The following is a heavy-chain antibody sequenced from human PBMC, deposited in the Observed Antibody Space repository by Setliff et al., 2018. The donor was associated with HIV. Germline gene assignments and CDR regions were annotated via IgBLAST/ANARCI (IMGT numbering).Heavy chain of an antibody. CDR2: IYFSGST. Sequence: TLSLTCAVSGVSISSSSYFWGWIRRPPGTGLDWIGSIYFSGSTYYNPSLESRVTISMDTSKNQFSLKLSSVTAADTAVYYCARARTTVIRTVWFDRWGQGTLVTVSS. J-gene: IGHJ5*02. V-gene: IGHV4-39*07. CDR1: GVSISSSSYF. D-gene: IGHD4-17*01. CDR3: ARARTTVIRTVWFDR.